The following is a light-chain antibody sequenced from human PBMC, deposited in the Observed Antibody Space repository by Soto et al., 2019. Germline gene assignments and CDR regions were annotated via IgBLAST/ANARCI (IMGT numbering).Light chain of an antibody. V-gene: IGLV2-23*02. CDR3: CSYAGGITIYV. CDR2: EVT. Sequence: QSALTQPASVSGSPGQSITISCTGTSSDVGSYDLVSWHQQSPGKAPKLMIYEVTKRPSGVSNRFSGSKSGNTASLTISGLQAEDEADYYCCSYAGGITIYVFGTGTKVTVL. J-gene: IGLJ1*01. CDR1: SSDVGSYDL.